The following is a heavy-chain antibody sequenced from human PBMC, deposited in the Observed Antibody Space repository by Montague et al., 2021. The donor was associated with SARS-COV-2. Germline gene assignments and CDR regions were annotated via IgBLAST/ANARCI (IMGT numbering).Heavy chain of an antibody. CDR2: INYNGST. V-gene: IGHV4-59*01. J-gene: IGHJ6*02. Sequence: SETLSLTCTVSGGSISSYYWSWIRQPPGKGLEWIWYINYNGSTXXXPSXXXRVTISVDTAKNQFSLNLNSVTAADTAGYCCASNLVVHYWYGMDVWGPGNTVHGSS. D-gene: IGHD2-15*01. CDR3: ASNLVVHYWYGMDV. CDR1: GGSISSYY.